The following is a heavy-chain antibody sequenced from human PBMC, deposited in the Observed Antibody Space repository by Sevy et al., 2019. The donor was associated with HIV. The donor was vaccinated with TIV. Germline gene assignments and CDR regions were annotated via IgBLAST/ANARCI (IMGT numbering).Heavy chain of an antibody. CDR2: ISSSSSYI. D-gene: IGHD6-13*01. CDR3: ARDKSGYSSSWYLSYYYYGMDV. Sequence: GGSLRLSCAASGFTFSSYSMNWVRQAPGKGLEWVSSISSSSSYIYYAHSVKGRFTISRDNAKNSLYLQMNSLRAEDTAVYYCARDKSGYSSSWYLSYYYYGMDVWGQGTTVTVSS. J-gene: IGHJ6*02. V-gene: IGHV3-21*01. CDR1: GFTFSSYS.